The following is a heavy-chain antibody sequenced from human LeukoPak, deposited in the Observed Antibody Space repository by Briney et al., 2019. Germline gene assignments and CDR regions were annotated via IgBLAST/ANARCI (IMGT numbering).Heavy chain of an antibody. CDR2: ISAYNGNT. CDR3: ARNYYDSSGYLYP. Sequence: ASVKVSCKASGYSFTSYGISWVRQAPGQGLEWKGWISAYNGNTNYAQNLQGRVTMTTDTSTSTAHMELRSLRSDDTAVYYCARNYYDSSGYLYPWGQGTLVTVSS. J-gene: IGHJ5*02. D-gene: IGHD3-22*01. CDR1: GYSFTSYG. V-gene: IGHV1-18*01.